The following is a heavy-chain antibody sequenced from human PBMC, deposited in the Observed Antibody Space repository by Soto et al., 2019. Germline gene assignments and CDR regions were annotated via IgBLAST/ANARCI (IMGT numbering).Heavy chain of an antibody. CDR1: GGTFSSKYA. CDR3: ATSPGFGGYYVV. CDR2: IMPSFGTR. V-gene: IGHV1-69*01. Sequence: QVQLVQSGAEVKKPGSSVKVSCKASGGTFSSKYAISWVRQAPGQGFEWMGGIMPSFGTRNYAQRFQDRITLTADASMTIAHMELTSLTPQDMAVYYCATSPGFGGYYVVWGQGTLVTVSS. D-gene: IGHD3-10*02. J-gene: IGHJ4*02.